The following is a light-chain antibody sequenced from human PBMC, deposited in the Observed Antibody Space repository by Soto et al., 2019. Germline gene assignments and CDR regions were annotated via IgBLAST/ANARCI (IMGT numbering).Light chain of an antibody. CDR1: SSDVGGYNY. CDR3: SSFAGNNNRGV. CDR2: VVS. V-gene: IGLV2-8*01. J-gene: IGLJ1*01. Sequence: HSALTQPPSASASPGQSVTISCTGTSSDVGGYNYVSWYQQRPGKAPKLMIYVVSQRPSGVPDRFSGSKSGNTATLTVSGLQAEDEADYYCSSFAGNNNRGVFGSGTKLTVL.